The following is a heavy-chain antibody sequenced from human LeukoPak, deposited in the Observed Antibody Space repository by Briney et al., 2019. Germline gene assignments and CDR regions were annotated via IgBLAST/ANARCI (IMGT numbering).Heavy chain of an antibody. CDR1: GYTFTSYG. CDR3: ASFRSSGYYYYYYGMDV. CDR2: ISAYNGNT. V-gene: IGHV1-18*01. Sequence: GASVKVSCKASGYTFTSYGISWVRQAPGQGLEWMGWISAYNGNTNYAQKLQGRVTMTTDTSTSTAYMELRSLRSDDTAVYYCASFRSSGYYYYYYGMDVWGQGTTVTVSS. J-gene: IGHJ6*02. D-gene: IGHD3-22*01.